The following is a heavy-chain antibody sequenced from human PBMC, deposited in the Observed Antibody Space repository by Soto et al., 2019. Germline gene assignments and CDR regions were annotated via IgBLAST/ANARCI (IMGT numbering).Heavy chain of an antibody. D-gene: IGHD3-3*01. J-gene: IGHJ4*02. CDR1: GFSLSTSGVG. CDR2: IYWDDDK. V-gene: IGHV2-5*02. CDR3: AHSPTIFGVVPFDY. Sequence: QITLKESGPTLVKPTQTLKLTCTFSGFSLSTSGVGVGWIRQPPGKALEWLALIYWDDDKRYSPSLKSRLTIPKDTSKNQVVLTMTNMDPVDTATYYCAHSPTIFGVVPFDYWGQGTLVTVSS.